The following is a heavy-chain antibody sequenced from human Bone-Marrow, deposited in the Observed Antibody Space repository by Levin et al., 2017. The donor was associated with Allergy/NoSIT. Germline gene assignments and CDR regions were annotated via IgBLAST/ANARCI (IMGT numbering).Heavy chain of an antibody. D-gene: IGHD2-15*01. CDR2: MNPNSGNT. CDR3: AREVVVAANYYYYGMDV. CDR1: GYTFTSYD. J-gene: IGHJ6*02. Sequence: GASVKVSCKASGYTFTSYDINWVRQATGQGLEWMGWMNPNSGNTGYAQKFQGRVTMTRNTSISTAYMELSSLRSEDTAVYYCAREVVVAANYYYYGMDVWGQGTTVTVSS. V-gene: IGHV1-8*01.